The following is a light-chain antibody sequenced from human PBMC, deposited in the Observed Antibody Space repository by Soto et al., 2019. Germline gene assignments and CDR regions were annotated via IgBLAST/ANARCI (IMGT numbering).Light chain of an antibody. CDR3: GSYTGSIYV. CDR1: SSDVGGYNY. Sequence: QSALTQPASVSGSPGQSITISCTGTSSDVGGYNYVSWYQQHPGKAPKLMIYEVSNRPSGVSSRFSGSKSGNTASLTISGLQAEDEADYFCGSYTGSIYVFGNGTKVTVL. CDR2: EVS. V-gene: IGLV2-14*01. J-gene: IGLJ1*01.